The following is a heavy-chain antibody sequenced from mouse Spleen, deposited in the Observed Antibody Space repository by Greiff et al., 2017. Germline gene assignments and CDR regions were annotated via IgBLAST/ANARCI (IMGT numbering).Heavy chain of an antibody. Sequence: EVKLVESGGGLVKLGGSLKLSCVASGFTFSSYAMSWVRQTPEKRLEWVATISSGGGNTYYPDSVKGRFTISRDNAKNTLYLQMSSLKSEDTAMYYCARHAGNFYFDYWGQGTTLTVSS. J-gene: IGHJ2*01. V-gene: IGHV5-9*04. CDR2: ISSGGGNT. CDR1: GFTFSSYA. CDR3: ARHAGNFYFDY.